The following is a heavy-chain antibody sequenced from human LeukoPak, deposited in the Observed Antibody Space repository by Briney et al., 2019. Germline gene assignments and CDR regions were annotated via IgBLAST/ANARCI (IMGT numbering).Heavy chain of an antibody. V-gene: IGHV1-18*01. CDR3: ARDSPVPHLITMVRGLYYYMDV. D-gene: IGHD3-10*01. Sequence: GASVKVSCKASGYTFTSYGISWVRQAPGQGLEWMGWISAYNGNTNYAQKLQGRVTMTTDTSTSTAYMELRSLRSDDTAVYYCARDSPVPHLITMVRGLYYYMDVWGKGTTVTVSS. J-gene: IGHJ6*03. CDR2: ISAYNGNT. CDR1: GYTFTSYG.